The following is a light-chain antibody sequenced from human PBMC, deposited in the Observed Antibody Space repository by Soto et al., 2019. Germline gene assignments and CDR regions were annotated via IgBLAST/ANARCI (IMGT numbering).Light chain of an antibody. Sequence: QSALTQPASVSGSPGQSITISCTGTSSDVGSYNLVSWYQQHPVKAPKLMIYEGSKRPSGVSNRFPGSKSGNTASLTISGLQDEDEGDYYSCSYAGGTTAPFVLGTGTRVT. CDR2: EGS. V-gene: IGLV2-23*01. J-gene: IGLJ1*01. CDR1: SSDVGSYNL. CDR3: CSYAGGTTAPFV.